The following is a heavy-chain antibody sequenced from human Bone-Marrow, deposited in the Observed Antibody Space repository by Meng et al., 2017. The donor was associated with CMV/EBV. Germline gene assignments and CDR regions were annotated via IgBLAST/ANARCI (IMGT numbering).Heavy chain of an antibody. D-gene: IGHD1-1*01. J-gene: IGHJ4*02. CDR2: IHSGGET. Sequence: GESLKISCAVSGLTVNYNFINWVRQPPGKGLEWVSIIHSGGETDYADSVKGRFTISRDSSKNTVYLQMNSLRDADTAVYYCARLSTGQWGQGTIVTVSS. V-gene: IGHV3-66*02. CDR3: ARLSTGQ. CDR1: GLTVNYNF.